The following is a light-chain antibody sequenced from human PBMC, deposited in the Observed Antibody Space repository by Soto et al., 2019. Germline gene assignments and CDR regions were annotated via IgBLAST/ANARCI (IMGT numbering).Light chain of an antibody. CDR2: KAS. CDR1: HSISKW. CDR3: QQYNGLIT. V-gene: IGKV1-5*03. J-gene: IGKJ5*01. Sequence: DIQMTQPPSTVSASGGDRGTITCRASHSISKWLAWYQQKPGKAPKLLIYKASNLXSEVPSRFSGSGSGTEFTLTISSLQPDDFATYYCQQYNGLITFGQGTRLEIK.